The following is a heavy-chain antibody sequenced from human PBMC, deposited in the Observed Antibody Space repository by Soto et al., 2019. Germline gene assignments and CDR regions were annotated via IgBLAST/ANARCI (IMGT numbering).Heavy chain of an antibody. D-gene: IGHD2-15*01. CDR2: IYTGGTP. CDR3: VREDSDGNFAY. J-gene: IGHJ4*02. CDR1: GFTVTASY. Sequence: EVQLVETGGGLIQPGESLRLACAASGFTVTASYMHWVRQAPGKGPECVSVIYTGGTPYYADSVKGRFTISRDKSRNTVYLQMSSLRVEDTAVYYCVREDSDGNFAYWGQGTLVTVSS. V-gene: IGHV3-53*02.